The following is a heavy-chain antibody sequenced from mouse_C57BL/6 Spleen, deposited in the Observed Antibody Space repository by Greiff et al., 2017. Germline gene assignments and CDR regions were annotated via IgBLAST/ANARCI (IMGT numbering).Heavy chain of an antibody. CDR3: AELGGYAMDY. D-gene: IGHD4-1*01. CDR1: GYTFTDHT. Sequence: VQRVESDAELVKPGASVKLSCKVSGYTFTDHTIHWMKQRPEQGLEWIGYIYPRDGSTKYTEKFKGKATLTPDKSSSTAYMQLNSLTSEDSAVYFCAELGGYAMDYWGQGTSVTVSS. J-gene: IGHJ4*01. CDR2: IYPRDGST. V-gene: IGHV1-78*01.